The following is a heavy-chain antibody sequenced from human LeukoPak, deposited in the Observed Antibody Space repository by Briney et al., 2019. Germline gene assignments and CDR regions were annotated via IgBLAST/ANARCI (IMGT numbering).Heavy chain of an antibody. V-gene: IGHV4-38-2*01. Sequence: SETLSLTCAVSSYSISSGYYWAWIRQPPGKGLEWIGTIYHSGSTYYNPSLKSRVTMSVDTSKHQFSLRLSSVAAADTALYYCARHPDYWGQGTLVTVSS. J-gene: IGHJ4*02. CDR3: ARHPDY. CDR2: IYHSGST. CDR1: SYSISSGYY.